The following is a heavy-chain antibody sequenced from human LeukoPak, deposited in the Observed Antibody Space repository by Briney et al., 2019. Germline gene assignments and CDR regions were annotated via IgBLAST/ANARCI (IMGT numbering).Heavy chain of an antibody. CDR1: GCSISSGYY. Sequence: SETLSLTCTVSGCSISSGYYWGWIRQPPVKGLEWIGSIYHSGSTYYNPSLKSRVTISVDTSKNQFSLKLSSVTAADTAVYYCARGVGGSYGSFDYWGQGTLVTVSS. CDR2: IYHSGST. CDR3: ARGVGGSYGSFDY. V-gene: IGHV4-38-2*02. D-gene: IGHD1-26*01. J-gene: IGHJ4*02.